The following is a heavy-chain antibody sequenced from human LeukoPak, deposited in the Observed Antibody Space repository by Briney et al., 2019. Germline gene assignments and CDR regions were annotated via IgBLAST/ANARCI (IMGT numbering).Heavy chain of an antibody. CDR2: INPNSGGT. J-gene: IGHJ5*02. CDR3: ARDFSDILTGYGRTNWFDP. V-gene: IGHV1-2*02. Sequence: ASVKVSCKASGYTFTGYYMHWVRQAPGQGLEWMGWINPNSGGTNYAQKFQGRVTMTRDTSISTAYMELSRLRSDDTAVYYCARDFSDILTGYGRTNWFDPWGQGNLVTVSS. CDR1: GYTFTGYY. D-gene: IGHD3-9*01.